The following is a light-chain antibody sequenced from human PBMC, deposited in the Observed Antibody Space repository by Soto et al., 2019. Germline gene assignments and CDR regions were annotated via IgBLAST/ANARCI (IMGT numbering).Light chain of an antibody. CDR3: SSYRSSDTLEV. CDR1: SEDIGAYDY. V-gene: IGLV2-14*01. Sequence: QSALTQPASVSASPGQSIVISCTGTSEDIGAYDYVSWYQQHPGKAPKLILYAVNDRPSGVSSRFSGSKSGNTASLTISGVQPDDEADYYCSSYRSSDTLEVFGTGTKLTVL. J-gene: IGLJ1*01. CDR2: AVN.